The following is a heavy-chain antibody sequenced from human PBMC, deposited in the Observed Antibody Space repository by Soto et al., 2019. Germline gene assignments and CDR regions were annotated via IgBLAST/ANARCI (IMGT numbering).Heavy chain of an antibody. CDR2: IHHSGSA. Sequence: PSETLSLTCVVSGGSISSTSWWSWVRQPPGTGLEWIGEIHHSGSANYNPSLKSRVTLSMDKSKNQFSLRLTSVTAADTAVYYCERVELGNFGAYWGQGTPVTVSS. J-gene: IGHJ4*02. CDR1: GGSISSTSW. CDR3: ERVELGNFGAY. D-gene: IGHD3-10*01. V-gene: IGHV4-4*02.